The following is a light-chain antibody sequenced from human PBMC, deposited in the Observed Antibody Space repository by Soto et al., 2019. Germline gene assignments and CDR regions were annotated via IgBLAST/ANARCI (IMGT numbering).Light chain of an antibody. CDR1: TSNIGTNT. CDR3: AGWDDSLNGPV. V-gene: IGLV1-44*01. J-gene: IGLJ3*02. Sequence: QSVLTQPPSASGTPGQSVTISCSGSTSNIGTNTVSWYQQLPGTAPKLIISRNNQRPSGVPDRFSGSKSGASGSLAISGLQSEDEAYYYCAGWDDSLNGPVFGGGTKLTVL. CDR2: RNN.